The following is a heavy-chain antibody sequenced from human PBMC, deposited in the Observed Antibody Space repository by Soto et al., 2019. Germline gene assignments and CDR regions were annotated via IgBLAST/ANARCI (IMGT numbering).Heavy chain of an antibody. D-gene: IGHD3-22*01. Sequence: SETLSLTCTVSGVSISSGDYYWSWIRQPPGKGLEWIWYIYYSGSTYYNPSLKSRVTISVDTSKNQFYMKLSSVTAADTDVYYCARGSYYYDSSDYYHYWGQGTLVTVSS. CDR3: ARGSYYYDSSDYYHY. CDR1: GVSISSGDYY. V-gene: IGHV4-30-4*01. CDR2: IYYSGST. J-gene: IGHJ4*02.